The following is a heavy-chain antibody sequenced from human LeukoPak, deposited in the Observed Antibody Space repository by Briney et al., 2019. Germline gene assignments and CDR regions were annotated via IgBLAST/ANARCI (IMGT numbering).Heavy chain of an antibody. J-gene: IGHJ4*02. Sequence: ASVKVSCKASGYTFTSYGISWVRQAPGQGLEWMGWINTNTGNPTYAQGFTGRFVFSLDTSVSTAYLQISSLKAEDTAVYYCARGRYCTNGVCYLRKDVGFDYWGQGTLVTVSS. V-gene: IGHV7-4-1*02. CDR1: GYTFTSYG. D-gene: IGHD2-8*01. CDR2: INTNTGNP. CDR3: ARGRYCTNGVCYLRKDVGFDY.